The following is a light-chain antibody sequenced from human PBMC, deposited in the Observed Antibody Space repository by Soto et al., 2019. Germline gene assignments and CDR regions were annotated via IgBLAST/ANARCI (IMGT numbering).Light chain of an antibody. V-gene: IGKV3-15*01. CDR3: KQYNNWPLT. Sequence: EIVMTQSPATLSVSPGERATLSCRASQSVSSNLAWYQQKPGQAPRVLIYGASTRATGIPARFSGSGSGTEFTLTISSLQSEDFAVYYCKQYNNWPLTFGGGTKVEIK. CDR2: GAS. J-gene: IGKJ4*01. CDR1: QSVSSN.